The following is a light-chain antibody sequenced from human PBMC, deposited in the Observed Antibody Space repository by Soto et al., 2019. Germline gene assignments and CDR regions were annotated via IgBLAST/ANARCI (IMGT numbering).Light chain of an antibody. CDR3: QQSPNWPLT. V-gene: IGKV3-11*01. CDR1: QSISSH. CDR2: DVS. Sequence: EIVLTQSPATLSLSPGERATLYCRASQSISSHLAWYQQKPGQAPRLLMYDVSNRATDIPARFSGSGNGTDFTLTISSLEPEDFAVYYCQQSPNWPLTFGGGTKVEIK. J-gene: IGKJ4*01.